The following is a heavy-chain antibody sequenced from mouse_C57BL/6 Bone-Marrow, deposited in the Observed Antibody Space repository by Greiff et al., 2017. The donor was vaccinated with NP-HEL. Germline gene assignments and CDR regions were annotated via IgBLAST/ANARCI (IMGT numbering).Heavy chain of an antibody. D-gene: IGHD2-4*01. Sequence: EVQLVESGGGLVQSGRSLRLSCATSGFTFSDFYMEWVRQAPGKGLEWIAASRNKANDYTTEYSASVKGRFIVSRDTSQSILYRQMNALRAEDTAIYYCARDDYEGFAYWGQGTLVTVSA. CDR3: ARDDYEGFAY. CDR1: GFTFSDFY. V-gene: IGHV7-1*01. J-gene: IGHJ3*01. CDR2: SRNKANDYTT.